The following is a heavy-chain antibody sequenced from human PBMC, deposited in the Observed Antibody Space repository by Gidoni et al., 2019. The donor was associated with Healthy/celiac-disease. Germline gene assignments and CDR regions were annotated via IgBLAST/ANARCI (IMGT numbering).Heavy chain of an antibody. D-gene: IGHD3-9*01. V-gene: IGHV4-39*01. CDR2: IYYSGST. CDR3: ARPHYDILTGDAFDI. Sequence: QLQLQESGPGLVKPSETLSRSCTVSGGSISRRSYYWGWIRQPPGKGLEWIGGIYYSGSTSYNPSLKSRVTISVDTSKNQFSLKLSSVTAADTAVYYCARPHYDILTGDAFDIWGQGTMVTVSS. CDR1: GGSISRRSYY. J-gene: IGHJ3*02.